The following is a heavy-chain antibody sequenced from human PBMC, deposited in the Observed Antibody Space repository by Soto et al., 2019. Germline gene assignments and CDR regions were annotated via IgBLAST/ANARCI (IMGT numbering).Heavy chain of an antibody. V-gene: IGHV3-30*18. CDR1: GFTFSSYG. CDR2: ISYDGSNK. CDR3: AKDGTLLTPELWGFYYYYGMDV. J-gene: IGHJ6*02. Sequence: GGSLRLSCAASGFTFSSYGMHWVRQAPGKGLEWVAVISYDGSNKYYADSVKGRFTISRDNSKNTLYLQMNSLRAEDTAVYYCAKDGTLLTPELWGFYYYYGMDVWGQGTTVTVSS. D-gene: IGHD3-16*01.